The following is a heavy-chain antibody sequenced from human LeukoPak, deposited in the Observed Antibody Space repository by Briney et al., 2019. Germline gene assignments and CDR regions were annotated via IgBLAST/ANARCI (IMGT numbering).Heavy chain of an antibody. CDR2: IYYNGNT. CDR3: ARLPSLYHDY. J-gene: IGHJ4*02. D-gene: IGHD2-2*01. V-gene: IGHV4-59*08. CDR1: GGSISSNY. Sequence: SETLSLTCTVSGGSISSNYWSWIRQPPGKGLEWIGYIYYNGNTNYNPSLTSRVTISVDTSKNQFSLKLSSVSAAATAVYYCARLPSLYHDYWSQRSLVTAS.